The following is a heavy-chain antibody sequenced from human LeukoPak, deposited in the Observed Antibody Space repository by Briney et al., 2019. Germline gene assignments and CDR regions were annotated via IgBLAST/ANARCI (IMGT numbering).Heavy chain of an antibody. CDR2: IYYSGST. Sequence: SETLSLTCVVSGGSISSSSYYWGWIRQPPGKGLEWIGSIYYSGSTYYNPSLKSRVTISVDTSKNQFSLKLSSVTAADTAVYYCARHDSSGYTLDAFDIWGQGTMVTVSS. CDR3: ARHDSSGYTLDAFDI. V-gene: IGHV4-39*01. CDR1: GGSISSSSYY. J-gene: IGHJ3*02. D-gene: IGHD3-22*01.